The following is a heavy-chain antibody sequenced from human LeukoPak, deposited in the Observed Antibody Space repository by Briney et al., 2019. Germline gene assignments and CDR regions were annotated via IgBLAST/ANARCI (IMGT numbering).Heavy chain of an antibody. Sequence: GGSLRLSCVASGFTFDDYAMNWVRQAPGKGLEWVAGISWNSGSIGYADSVKGRFTISSDNAKNSLYLQMNSLRAEDTALYYCAQDKAAETHYYFDCWGQGTLVTVSP. D-gene: IGHD6-13*01. V-gene: IGHV3-9*01. J-gene: IGHJ4*02. CDR2: ISWNSGSI. CDR3: AQDKAAETHYYFDC. CDR1: GFTFDDYA.